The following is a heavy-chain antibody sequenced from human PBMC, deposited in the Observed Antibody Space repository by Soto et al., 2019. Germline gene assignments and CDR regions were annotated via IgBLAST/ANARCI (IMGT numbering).Heavy chain of an antibody. V-gene: IGHV1-18*04. CDR1: GYTFTNYG. J-gene: IGHJ5*02. D-gene: IGHD2-21*02. CDR3: ATDFRASGVVTAIDWFDT. Sequence: ASVKVSCKASGYTFTNYGFSWVRQAPGQGLEWMGWISAYNGNTNYAQKLQGRVTMTTDTSTSTAYMELRSLRSDDTAVYYWATDFRASGVVTAIDWFDTWGQGTLVTV. CDR2: ISAYNGNT.